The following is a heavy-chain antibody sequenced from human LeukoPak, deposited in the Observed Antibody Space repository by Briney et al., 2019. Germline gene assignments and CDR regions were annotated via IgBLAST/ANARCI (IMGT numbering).Heavy chain of an antibody. V-gene: IGHV1-2*02. Sequence: ASVKVSCKASGYTFTGYYMHWVRQAPGQGLEWMGWINPNSGGTNYAQKFQGRVTMTRDTSISTAYMELSRLRSDDTAVYYCARDDFVVVPAGFDYWGQGTPVTVSS. D-gene: IGHD2-2*01. CDR2: INPNSGGT. CDR1: GYTFTGYY. J-gene: IGHJ4*02. CDR3: ARDDFVVVPAGFDY.